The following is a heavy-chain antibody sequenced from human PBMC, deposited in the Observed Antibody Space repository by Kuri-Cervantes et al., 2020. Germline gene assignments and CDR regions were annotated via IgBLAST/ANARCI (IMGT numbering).Heavy chain of an antibody. V-gene: IGHV3-30*04. CDR1: GFTFRSYA. D-gene: IGHD2-15*01. Sequence: GGSLRLSCAASGFTFRSYALHWVRQAPGKGLEWVASIFFDGSRRYYAGSVKGRFTISRDNAKKSLYLQMNSLRVEDTAVYYCAREYSHNMDVWGKGTTVTVSS. CDR2: IFFDGSRR. J-gene: IGHJ6*04. CDR3: AREYSHNMDV.